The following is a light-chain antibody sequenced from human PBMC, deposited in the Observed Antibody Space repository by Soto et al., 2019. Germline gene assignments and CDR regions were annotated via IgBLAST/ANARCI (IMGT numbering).Light chain of an antibody. J-gene: IGLJ2*01. CDR3: SAWDDSLSGVV. V-gene: IGLV1-47*01. CDR2: RNN. Sequence: QSVLTQPPSASGTPGQRVTISCSGSSSNIGSNYVYSYQQLPGTAPKLLIYRNNQRPSAVPDRFSGAKSGTSASLAISGRRSEDEADYYCSAWDDSLSGVVFGGGTKLTVL. CDR1: SSNIGSNY.